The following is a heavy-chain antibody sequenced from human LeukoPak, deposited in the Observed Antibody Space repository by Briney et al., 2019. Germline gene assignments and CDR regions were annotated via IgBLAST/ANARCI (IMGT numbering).Heavy chain of an antibody. D-gene: IGHD3-10*01. V-gene: IGHV4-61*02. J-gene: IGHJ4*02. CDR2: IYTSEST. CDR3: ARGLWFGDENPPYFDY. Sequence: SQTLSLTCTVSGGSISSGSYYWSWIRQPAGKGLEWIGRIYTSESTNYNPSLKSRVTISVDTSRNQFSLKLSSVTAADTAVYYCARGLWFGDENPPYFDYWGQGILVTVSS. CDR1: GGSISSGSYY.